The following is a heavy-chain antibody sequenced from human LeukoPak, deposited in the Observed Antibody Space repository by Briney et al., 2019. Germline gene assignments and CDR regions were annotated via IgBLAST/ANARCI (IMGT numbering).Heavy chain of an antibody. CDR3: AKDRDDYVWGSYLGAFDI. V-gene: IGHV3-7*03. D-gene: IGHD3-16*01. CDR2: INQDGSEK. J-gene: IGHJ3*02. CDR1: GFTFSSYW. Sequence: GGSLRLSCAASGFTFSSYWMSWVRQAPGKGLEWVANINQDGSEKYYVDSVKGRFTISRDSAKNSLYLQMNSLRAEDTAVFYCAKDRDDYVWGSYLGAFDIWGQGTMVTVSS.